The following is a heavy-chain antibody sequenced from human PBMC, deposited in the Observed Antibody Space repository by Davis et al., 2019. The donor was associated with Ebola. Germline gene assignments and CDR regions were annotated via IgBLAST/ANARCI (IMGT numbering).Heavy chain of an antibody. J-gene: IGHJ3*02. CDR2: IYYSGST. CDR1: GGSISSYY. Sequence: MPSETLSLTCTASGGSISSYYWSWIRQPPGKGLEWIGYIYYSGSTNYNPSLKSRVTISVDTSKNQFSLKLSSVTAAETAVYYSARPHLYRNSWYDSRMDAFDIWGQGTMVTVSS. CDR3: ARPHLYRNSWYDSRMDAFDI. V-gene: IGHV4-59*12. D-gene: IGHD6-13*01.